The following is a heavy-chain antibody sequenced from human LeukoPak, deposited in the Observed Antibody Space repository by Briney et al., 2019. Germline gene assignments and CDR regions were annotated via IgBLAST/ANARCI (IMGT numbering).Heavy chain of an antibody. CDR1: GYTLTELS. V-gene: IGHV1-24*01. Sequence: ASVNVSFKVSGYTLTELSMHWVRQAPGKGLEWMGRFNPEDGETIYAQKFQGRLTMTEHTSPATAYMELSSLRSEDTAVYYCATPRDSGSYRDYWGQGTLVTVSS. J-gene: IGHJ4*02. CDR2: FNPEDGET. D-gene: IGHD1-26*01. CDR3: ATPRDSGSYRDY.